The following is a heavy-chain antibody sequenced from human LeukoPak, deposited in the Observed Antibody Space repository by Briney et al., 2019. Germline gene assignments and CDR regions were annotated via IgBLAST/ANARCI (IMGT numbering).Heavy chain of an antibody. CDR3: QGGRF. V-gene: IGHV3-15*01. CDR2: IKSKTDGGTT. J-gene: IGHJ4*02. CDR1: GLSISGQW. D-gene: IGHD1-26*01. Sequence: SGGSLRLSCVASGLSISGQWMNWVRQAPGQGLEWVGRIKSKTDGGTTDYAAPVKGRFSISRDDSKNTLYLQMNSLKSEDTAVYYCQGGRFWGQGTLVTVSS.